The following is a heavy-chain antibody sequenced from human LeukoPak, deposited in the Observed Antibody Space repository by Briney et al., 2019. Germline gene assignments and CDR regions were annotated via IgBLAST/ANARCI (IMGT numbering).Heavy chain of an antibody. D-gene: IGHD3-22*01. V-gene: IGHV1-69*13. J-gene: IGHJ4*02. CDR3: ARAPNYYDSSGYYYFFDY. CDR2: IIPIFGTA. CDR1: GGTFSSYA. Sequence: SVKVSCKASGGTFSSYAISWVQQAPGQGLEWMGGIIPIFGTANYARKFQGRVTITADESTSTAYMELSSLRSEDTAVYYCARAPNYYDSSGYYYFFDYWGQGTLVTVSS.